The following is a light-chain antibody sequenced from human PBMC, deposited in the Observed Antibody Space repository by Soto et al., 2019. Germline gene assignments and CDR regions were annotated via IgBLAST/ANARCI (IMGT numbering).Light chain of an antibody. CDR1: SGHSSYA. CDR3: QTWVSGIEV. V-gene: IGLV4-69*01. J-gene: IGLJ2*01. Sequence: QLVLTQSPSASASLGASVKLTCTLSSGHSSYAIAWHQQQPEKGPRYLMKLNSDGSHSKGDGIPDGFSGSSSGAERYLTISNLQSEDEADYYCQTWVSGIEVFGGGTKLTVL. CDR2: LNSDGSH.